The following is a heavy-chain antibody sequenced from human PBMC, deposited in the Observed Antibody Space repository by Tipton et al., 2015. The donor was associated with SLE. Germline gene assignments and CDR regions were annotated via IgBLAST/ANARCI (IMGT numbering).Heavy chain of an antibody. J-gene: IGHJ4*02. CDR2: IFYTGST. CDR1: GDSIRGSSNPY. CDR3: ARDPREEDQV. Sequence: GLVKPSETLSLTCTVSGDSIRGSSNPYWGWIRQPPGKALEWLGNIFYTGSTYYNPSLKSRVLISVDTSKNQFSRKLTSVTAADTAVYYCARDPREEDQVWGQGTLVTVSS. D-gene: IGHD2-2*01. V-gene: IGHV4-39*07.